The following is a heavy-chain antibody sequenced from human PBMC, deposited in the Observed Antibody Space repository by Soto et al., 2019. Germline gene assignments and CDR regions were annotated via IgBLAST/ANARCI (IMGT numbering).Heavy chain of an antibody. CDR3: ARLSPSSGWIIDY. CDR1: GGSISSYY. V-gene: IGHV4-59*08. J-gene: IGHJ4*02. D-gene: IGHD6-19*01. CDR2: IYYSGST. Sequence: PSETQSLTCTFSGGSISSYYWSWIRQPPGKGLEWIGYIYYSGSTNYNPSLKSRVTISVDTSKNQFSLKLSSVTAADTAVYYCARLSPSSGWIIDYWGQGTLVTVSS.